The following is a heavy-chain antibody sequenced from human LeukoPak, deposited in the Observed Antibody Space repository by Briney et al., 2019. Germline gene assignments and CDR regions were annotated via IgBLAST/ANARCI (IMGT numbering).Heavy chain of an antibody. J-gene: IGHJ4*02. CDR3: ARARVPYAYYFDS. CDR1: GVSISTYY. D-gene: IGHD2-2*01. Sequence: SETLSFTCTVSGVSISTYYWSWLRQPPGKGLKGIGYIFYTGSTNYNPSLKSRVTVSVDTSKNQLSLKLSSVTPADTAVYYCARARVPYAYYFDSWGQGALVTVSS. CDR2: IFYTGST. V-gene: IGHV4-59*01.